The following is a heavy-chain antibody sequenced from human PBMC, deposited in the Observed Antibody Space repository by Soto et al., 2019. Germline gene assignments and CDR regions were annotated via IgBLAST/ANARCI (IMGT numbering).Heavy chain of an antibody. CDR2: IKQDGSEQ. Sequence: EVQLVESGGGLVQPGGSLRLSCAASGFTLSSFWMTWVRQLPGKGLEWVASIKQDGSEQYYVGSVKGRFIVSRDNAKNILYLQMNSLRVEDTAVYYCARPPHGMDVWGQGTTVTVSS. J-gene: IGHJ6*02. CDR3: ARPPHGMDV. V-gene: IGHV3-7*03. CDR1: GFTLSSFW.